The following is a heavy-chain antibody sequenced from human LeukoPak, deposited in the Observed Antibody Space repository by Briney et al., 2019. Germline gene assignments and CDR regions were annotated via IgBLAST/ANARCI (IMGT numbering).Heavy chain of an antibody. V-gene: IGHV5-51*01. Sequence: GESLKISCKGSGYSFSIYSIGWVRQMPGKGLEWMGIIYPGDPDTRYSPSFQGQVTISADKSISTAYLQWSSLKASDTAMYYCVRPSQLELGSSIGPFDYWGQGTQVTVSS. CDR3: VRPSQLELGSSIGPFDY. CDR1: GYSFSIYS. CDR2: IYPGDPDT. J-gene: IGHJ4*02. D-gene: IGHD3-3*02.